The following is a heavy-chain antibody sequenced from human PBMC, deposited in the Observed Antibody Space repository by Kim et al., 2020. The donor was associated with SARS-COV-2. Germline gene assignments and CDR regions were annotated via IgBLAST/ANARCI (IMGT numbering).Heavy chain of an antibody. CDR3: ARDVRRFGDGFDYYYGMDV. J-gene: IGHJ6*02. CDR1: GYTFTSYG. V-gene: IGHV1-18*01. CDR2: ISAYNGNT. D-gene: IGHD3-10*01. Sequence: ASVKVSCKASGYTFTSYGISWVRQAPGQGLEWMGWISAYNGNTNYAQKLQGRVTMTTDTSTSTAYMELRSLRSDDTAVYYCARDVRRFGDGFDYYYGMDVWGQGTTVTVSS.